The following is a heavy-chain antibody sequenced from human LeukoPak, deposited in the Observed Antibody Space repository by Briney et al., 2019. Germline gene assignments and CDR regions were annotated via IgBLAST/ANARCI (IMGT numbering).Heavy chain of an antibody. J-gene: IGHJ4*02. CDR2: INAGNGNT. CDR1: GYTFTSYA. D-gene: IGHD1-26*01. Sequence: ASVKVSCKASGYTFTSYAMHWVRQAPGQRLEWMGWINAGNGNTKYSQKFQGRVTITRDTSTSTAYMELSSLRSEDTAVYYCARSYSGSLGDYWGQGTLVTVSS. V-gene: IGHV1-3*01. CDR3: ARSYSGSLGDY.